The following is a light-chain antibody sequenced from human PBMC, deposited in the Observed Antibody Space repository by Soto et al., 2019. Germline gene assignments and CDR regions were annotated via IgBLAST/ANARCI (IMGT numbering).Light chain of an antibody. CDR1: SSNIGNNY. CDR3: SSYRSGNTYV. J-gene: IGLJ1*01. CDR2: EVI. Sequence: QSVLTQPPSVSAAPGQKVTISCSGSSSNIGNNYVSWYQQLPGTAPKLMIYEVINRPSGVSNRFSGSKSGNTASLTISGLQAEDETDYYCSSYRSGNTYVFGTGTKLTVL. V-gene: IGLV2-14*01.